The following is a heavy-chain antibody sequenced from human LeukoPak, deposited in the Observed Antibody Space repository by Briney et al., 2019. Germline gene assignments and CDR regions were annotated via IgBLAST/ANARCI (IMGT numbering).Heavy chain of an antibody. CDR2: ISSNGSST. Sequence: PGGSLRLSCAVSGFTFSSYAMHWVRQAPGKGLEYVSAISSNGSSTYYANSVKGRFTISRDNSKNTLYLQMGSLRAEDMAVYYCARDRGWLQYVARPGTFDYWGQGTLVTVSS. CDR1: GFTFSSYA. J-gene: IGHJ4*02. D-gene: IGHD3-10*01. CDR3: ARDRGWLQYVARPGTFDY. V-gene: IGHV3-64*01.